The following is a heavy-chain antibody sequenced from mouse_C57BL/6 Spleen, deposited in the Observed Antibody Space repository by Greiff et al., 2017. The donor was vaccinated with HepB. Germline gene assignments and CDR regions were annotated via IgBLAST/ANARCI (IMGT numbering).Heavy chain of an antibody. Sequence: VKLQQSGTELVKPGASVKLSCKASGYTFTSYWMHWVKQRPGQGLEWIGNINPSNGGTNYNEKFKSKATLTVDKSSSTAYMQLSSLTSEDSAVYYCARGRGDYYGSSSFAYWGQGTLVTVSA. D-gene: IGHD1-1*01. V-gene: IGHV1-53*01. CDR1: GYTFTSYW. J-gene: IGHJ3*01. CDR3: ARGRGDYYGSSSFAY. CDR2: INPSNGGT.